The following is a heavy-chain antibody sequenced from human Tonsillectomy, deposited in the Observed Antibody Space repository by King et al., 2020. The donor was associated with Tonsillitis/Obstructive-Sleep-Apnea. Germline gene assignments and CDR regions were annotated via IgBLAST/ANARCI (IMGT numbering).Heavy chain of an antibody. V-gene: IGHV3-66*01. CDR3: ARAGEYYYYYYMDV. Sequence: VQLVESGGGLVQPGGSLRLSCAASGLTVSHNYLSWVRQAPGKGLEWVSIIYGGGSTYYADSVKGRFTISRDRSKNTLYLQMNSLRVEDTAVYYCARAGEYYYYYYMDVWGKGTTVTVSS. D-gene: IGHD6-19*01. CDR2: IYGGGST. CDR1: GLTVSHNY. J-gene: IGHJ6*03.